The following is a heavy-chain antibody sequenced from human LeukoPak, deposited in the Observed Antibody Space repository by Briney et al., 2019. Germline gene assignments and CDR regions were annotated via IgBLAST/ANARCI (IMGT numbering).Heavy chain of an antibody. CDR1: GDSVSSNSAA. J-gene: IGHJ4*02. Sequence: SQTLSLTCAISGDSVSSNSAAWNWIRQSPSRGLEWLGRTYYKSKWYNDYAVSVKSRITINPDTSKNQFSLQLNSVTPEDTAVYYCARVGDMITFGGVIVEGYFDYWGQGTLVTVSS. D-gene: IGHD3-16*02. V-gene: IGHV6-1*01. CDR3: ARVGDMITFGGVIVEGYFDY. CDR2: TYYKSKWYN.